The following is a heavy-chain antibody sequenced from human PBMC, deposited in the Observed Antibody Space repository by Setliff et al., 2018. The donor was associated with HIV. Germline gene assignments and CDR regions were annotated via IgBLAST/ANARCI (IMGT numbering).Heavy chain of an antibody. CDR2: ISGLGGGTI. Sequence: GGSLRLSCAASGFTFSSYAMSWVRQAPGKGLEWVSAISGLGGGTIYYADSVRGRFTISRDDAEKSVYLQMNSLRAEDTAVYYCARAGVVEGYYYYYYMDVWG. J-gene: IGHJ6*03. V-gene: IGHV3-23*01. CDR1: GFTFSSYA. D-gene: IGHD2-15*01. CDR3: ARAGVVEGYYYYYYMDV.